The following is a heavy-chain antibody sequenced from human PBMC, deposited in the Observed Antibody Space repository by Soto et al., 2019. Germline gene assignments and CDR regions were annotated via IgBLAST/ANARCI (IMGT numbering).Heavy chain of an antibody. CDR2: IYHSGST. J-gene: IGHJ5*02. CDR3: ARVPSP. V-gene: IGHV4-30-2*01. Sequence: QLQLQESGTGLVKPSQTLSLTCAVSGGSIISGGYSWSWIRQPPGKGLEWIGYIYHSGSTYYNPTLKSRVTIPVYRYKNQYSLKLSSVTAADKAVYYCARVPSPWDQGNLVIVSS. CDR1: GGSIISGGYS.